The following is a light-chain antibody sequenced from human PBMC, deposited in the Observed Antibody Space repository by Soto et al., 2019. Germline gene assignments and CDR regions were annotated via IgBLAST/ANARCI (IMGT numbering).Light chain of an antibody. Sequence: QSALTQPASVSGSPGQSITISCTGTSGDVGIYHYVSWYQQHPGKAPKLMIYEVSKRPSGVSNRFSGSKSGNTASLTISGLQAEDEADYYCSSFTTNNIWVFGGGTKVTVL. CDR2: EVS. J-gene: IGLJ3*02. V-gene: IGLV2-14*01. CDR1: SGDVGIYHY. CDR3: SSFTTNNIWV.